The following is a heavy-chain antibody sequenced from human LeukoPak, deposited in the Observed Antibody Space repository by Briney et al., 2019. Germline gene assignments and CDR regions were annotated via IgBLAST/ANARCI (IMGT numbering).Heavy chain of an antibody. CDR3: ARDFLHLGG. J-gene: IGHJ3*01. V-gene: IGHV3-74*01. CDR1: GFTVSSKY. CDR2: INTDGSST. Sequence: PGGSLRLSCAASGFTVSSKYMSWVRQAPGKGLVWVSRINTDGSSTSYVDSVKGRFTISRDNAKNTLYLQMNSLRAEDTAVYYCARDFLHLGGWGQGTMVTVSS. D-gene: IGHD3-16*01.